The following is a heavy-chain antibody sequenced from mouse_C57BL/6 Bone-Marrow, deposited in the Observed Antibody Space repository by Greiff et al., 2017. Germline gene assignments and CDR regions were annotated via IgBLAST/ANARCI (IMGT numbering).Heavy chain of an antibody. CDR2: IYPRSGNT. V-gene: IGHV1-81*01. CDR3: ARDGNYGGFDY. Sequence: LQESGAELARPGASVKLSCKASGYTFTSYGISWVKQRTGQGLEWIGEIYPRSGNTYYNEKFKGKATLTADKSSSTAYMELRSLTSEDSAVYFCARDGNYGGFDYWGQGTTLTVSS. D-gene: IGHD2-1*01. CDR1: GYTFTSYG. J-gene: IGHJ2*01.